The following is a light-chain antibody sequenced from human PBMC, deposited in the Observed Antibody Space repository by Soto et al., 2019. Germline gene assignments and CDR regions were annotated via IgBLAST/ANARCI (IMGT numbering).Light chain of an antibody. CDR3: AAWDDSLNAYV. CDR2: SNN. Sequence: QSVLTQPPSASGTPGQRVTISCSGSSSNIGRNTVNWYQQLPGTAPKVLIYSNNQRPSGVPDRFSGSKSGTSASLAISGLQSEDEADYYCAAWDDSLNAYVFATGTKVTVL. V-gene: IGLV1-44*01. CDR1: SSNIGRNT. J-gene: IGLJ1*01.